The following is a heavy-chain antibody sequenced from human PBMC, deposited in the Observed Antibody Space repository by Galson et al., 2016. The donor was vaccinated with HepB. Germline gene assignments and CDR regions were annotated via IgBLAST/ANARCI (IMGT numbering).Heavy chain of an antibody. J-gene: IGHJ4*02. CDR2: IRSGSDAI. CDR1: GFTFGSYS. Sequence: SLRLSCAASGFTFGSYSMNWVRQAPGKGLEWVSYIRSGSDAIYYADSVKGRFTMSRDNVKNSLYLQMNSLRDEDTAVYYCARSSWSSGCWCSNDYWGQGTLVTVPS. D-gene: IGHD6-19*01. V-gene: IGHV3-48*02. CDR3: ARSSWSSGCWCSNDY.